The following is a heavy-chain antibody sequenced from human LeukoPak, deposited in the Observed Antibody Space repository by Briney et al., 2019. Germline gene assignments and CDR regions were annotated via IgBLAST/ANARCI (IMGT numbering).Heavy chain of an antibody. CDR2: MNPNSGNT. D-gene: IGHD3-10*01. J-gene: IGHJ4*02. CDR1: GYTFTSYD. CDR3: ARAMAMVRGVIGPYYFDY. Sequence: ASVKVSCXASGYTFTSYDINWVRQATGQGLEWMGWMNPNSGNTGYAQKFQGRVTMTRNTSISTAYMELSSLRSEDTAVYYCARAMAMVRGVIGPYYFDYWGQGTLVTVSS. V-gene: IGHV1-8*01.